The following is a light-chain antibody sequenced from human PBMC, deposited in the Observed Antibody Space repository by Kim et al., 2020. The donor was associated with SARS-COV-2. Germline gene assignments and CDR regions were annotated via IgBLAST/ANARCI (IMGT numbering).Light chain of an antibody. CDR2: DVS. Sequence: SLSPGERAPLACRASQSISTYLAWYHQKPGQPPTFLIFDVSDRATGIPTRFSGSGSGTDFTLSISGLEPEDFAVYYCQQRSNVPYTFGQGTKLEI. V-gene: IGKV3-11*01. CDR1: QSISTY. J-gene: IGKJ2*01. CDR3: QQRSNVPYT.